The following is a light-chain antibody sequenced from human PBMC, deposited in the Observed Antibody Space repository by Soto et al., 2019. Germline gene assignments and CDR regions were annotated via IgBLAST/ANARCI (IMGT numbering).Light chain of an antibody. J-gene: IGLJ3*02. CDR3: AAWDDSLSGPV. V-gene: IGLV1-44*01. Sequence: QSVLIQSPSASGTPGQRVTISCSGSRSNIGSNTVNWYQQVPGTAPRLLIYTNNQRPSGVPDRFSGSKSGTSASLAIGGLQSEDEADYYCAAWDDSLSGPVFGGGTQLTVL. CDR2: TNN. CDR1: RSNIGSNT.